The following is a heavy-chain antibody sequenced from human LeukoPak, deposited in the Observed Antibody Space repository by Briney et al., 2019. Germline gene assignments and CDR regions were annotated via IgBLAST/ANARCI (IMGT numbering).Heavy chain of an antibody. CDR2: IHYSGST. J-gene: IGHJ4*02. CDR3: ARERSGSYYENFDY. V-gene: IGHV4-59*06. Sequence: PSETLSLTCTVSGGSISNYYWSWIRQPPGKGLEYLGYIHYSGSTYYNPSLKSRVTISVDTSKNQFSLTLSSVTAADTAVYYCARERSGSYYENFDYWGQGTLVTVSS. D-gene: IGHD3-10*01. CDR1: GGSISNYY.